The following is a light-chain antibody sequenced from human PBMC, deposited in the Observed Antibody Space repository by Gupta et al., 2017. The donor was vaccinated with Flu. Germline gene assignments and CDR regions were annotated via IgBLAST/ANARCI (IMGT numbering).Light chain of an antibody. V-gene: IGKV3-15*01. Sequence: ETLMTQSQATLSVSPGERATLSCRASQSVSSNLAWYQQKPGQAPRLLIFGASTRATGLPARFSASGSGTEFTLTISSRQSEDFAVYYCRQENDWPTTFGQGTKVEIK. CDR2: GAS. CDR3: RQENDWPTT. J-gene: IGKJ1*01. CDR1: QSVSSN.